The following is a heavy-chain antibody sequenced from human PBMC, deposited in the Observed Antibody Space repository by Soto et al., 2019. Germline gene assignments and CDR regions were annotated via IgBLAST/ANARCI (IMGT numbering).Heavy chain of an antibody. CDR1: YGSISTFH. J-gene: IGHJ6*02. Sequence: SETLSLTRSVPYGSISTFHWSWIRQSAGKGLEWIGRIHATESSNYNPSFKSRVTMSVDTSKNQFYLKVRSVTAADTAVYYCARDLHYGMDVWGRGTTVTVSS. V-gene: IGHV4-4*07. CDR2: IHATESS. CDR3: ARDLHYGMDV.